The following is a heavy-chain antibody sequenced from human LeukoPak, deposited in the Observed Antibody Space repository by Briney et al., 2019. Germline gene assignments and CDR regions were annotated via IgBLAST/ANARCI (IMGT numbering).Heavy chain of an antibody. V-gene: IGHV4-59*01. CDR3: ARDNYYDSSGYYS. CDR1: GGSISSYY. D-gene: IGHD3-22*01. Sequence: PSETLSLTCTVSGGSISSYYWSWIRQPPGKGLEWIGYIYYSGSTNYNPSLKSRVTISVDTSKNQFSLKLSSVTAADTAAYYCARDNYYDSSGYYSWGQGTLVTVSS. J-gene: IGHJ4*02. CDR2: IYYSGST.